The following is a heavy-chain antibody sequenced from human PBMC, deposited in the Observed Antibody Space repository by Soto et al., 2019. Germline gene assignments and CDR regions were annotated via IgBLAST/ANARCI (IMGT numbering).Heavy chain of an antibody. J-gene: IGHJ4*02. CDR3: TRSIGSGGVMGGFDY. D-gene: IGHD3-16*01. Sequence: QVQLVQSGAEVRKPGSAVRVSCKASGGTFKMYAMNWVRQAPGQGLEWMAGIIPIFDTPRYAQKFQGRVTITVDESTNTAYMELSRLRSEDTATYYCTRSIGSGGVMGGFDYWGQGTLVTVAS. V-gene: IGHV1-69*01. CDR1: GGTFKMYA. CDR2: IIPIFDTP.